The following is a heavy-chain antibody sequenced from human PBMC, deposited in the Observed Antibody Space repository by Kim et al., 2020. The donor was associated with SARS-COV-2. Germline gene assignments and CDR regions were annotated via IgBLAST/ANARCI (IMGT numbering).Heavy chain of an antibody. CDR3: AGQVVRGDYFDY. D-gene: IGHD3-10*01. J-gene: IGHJ4*02. CDR2: ISYSGST. V-gene: IGHV4-39*01. CDR1: GGSISSSNYY. Sequence: SETLSLTCTVSGGSISSSNYYGGWIRQPPGKGLEWIGSISYSGSTYYNPSLKSRVTISVDTSKNQFTLKLRSVTAADTAVYYCAGQVVRGDYFDYWGQGTLVTVSS.